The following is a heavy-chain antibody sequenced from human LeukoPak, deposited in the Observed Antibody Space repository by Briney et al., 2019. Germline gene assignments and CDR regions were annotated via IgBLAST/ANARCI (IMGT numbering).Heavy chain of an antibody. D-gene: IGHD3-16*01. J-gene: IGHJ4*02. Sequence: GGSLRLSCAASGFTFSSYWMNWVRQAPGKGLVWVSRINSDGSTTTYADSVKGRFTISRDNAKNTLYLQMNSLKADDTAIYYCARGVYTTSRFDSWGQGTLVTVSS. CDR1: GFTFSSYW. CDR2: INSDGSTT. CDR3: ARGVYTTSRFDS. V-gene: IGHV3-74*01.